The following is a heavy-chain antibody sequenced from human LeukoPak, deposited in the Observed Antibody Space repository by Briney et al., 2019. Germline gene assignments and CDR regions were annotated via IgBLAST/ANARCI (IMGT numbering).Heavy chain of an antibody. J-gene: IGHJ4*02. CDR3: ARDVVVTAILGY. D-gene: IGHD2-21*02. CDR2: ISAYNGNT. Sequence: ASVKVSCKASGGTFSSYAISWVRQAPGQGLEWMGWISAYNGNTNYAQKLQGRVTMTTDTSTSTAYMELRSLSSDDTAVYYCARDVVVTAILGYWGQGTLVTVSS. CDR1: GGTFSSYA. V-gene: IGHV1-18*01.